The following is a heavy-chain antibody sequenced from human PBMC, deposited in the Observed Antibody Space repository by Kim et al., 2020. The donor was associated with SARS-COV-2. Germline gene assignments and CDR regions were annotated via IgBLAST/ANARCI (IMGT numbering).Heavy chain of an antibody. V-gene: IGHV1-18*01. CDR2: ISAYNGNT. J-gene: IGHJ5*02. CDR1: GYTFTSYG. Sequence: ASVKVSCKASGYTFTSYGISWVRQAPGQGLEWMGWISAYNGNTNYAQKLQGRVTMTTDTSTSTAYMELRSLRSDDTAVYYCARDRDLRGSSWYSFDPWGQGTLVTVSS. D-gene: IGHD6-13*01. CDR3: ARDRDLRGSSWYSFDP.